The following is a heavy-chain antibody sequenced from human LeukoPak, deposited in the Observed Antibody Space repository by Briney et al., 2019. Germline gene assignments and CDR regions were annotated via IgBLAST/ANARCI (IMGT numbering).Heavy chain of an antibody. D-gene: IGHD5-18*01. V-gene: IGHV1-2*02. Sequence: GASVKVSCKASGYTFTGYYMHWVRQAPGQGLEWMGWINPNSGGTKYAQKFQGRVTMTRDTSISTAYMELSRLRSDDTAVYYCARDGLWIQLWLSSSGSPPGWFDPWGQGTLVTVSS. CDR3: ARDGLWIQLWLSSSGSPPGWFDP. CDR1: GYTFTGYY. J-gene: IGHJ5*02. CDR2: INPNSGGT.